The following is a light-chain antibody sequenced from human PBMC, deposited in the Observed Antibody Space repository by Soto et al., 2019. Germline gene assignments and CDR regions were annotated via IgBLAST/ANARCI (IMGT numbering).Light chain of an antibody. J-gene: IGKJ2*01. CDR2: KAS. Sequence: DLQMTQSPPTLSASVGDRVTITCRASQSISRWLAWYQQKPGEAPKLLIHKASTLHIAGPSRFSGAGSGTEFALTISSLQPSDFANYLCQQYSTTPYTFVHGTKLEIK. CDR1: QSISRW. V-gene: IGKV1-5*03. CDR3: QQYSTTPYT.